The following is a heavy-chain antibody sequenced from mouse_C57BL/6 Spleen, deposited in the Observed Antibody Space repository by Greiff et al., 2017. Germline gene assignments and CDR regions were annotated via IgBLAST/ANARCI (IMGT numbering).Heavy chain of an antibody. D-gene: IGHD1-1*01. CDR1: GYSITSGYY. V-gene: IGHV3-6*01. CDR3: ARDPYYCGTLRWYFDV. Sequence: EVQLQESGPGLVKPSQSLSLTCSVTGYSITSGYYWNWIRQFPGNKLEWMGYISYAGSNKYNPSLKNRISITRDTSKNQFFLKLNSVTTEDTATYYGARDPYYCGTLRWYFDVWGTGTTVTVSS. CDR2: ISYAGSN. J-gene: IGHJ1*03.